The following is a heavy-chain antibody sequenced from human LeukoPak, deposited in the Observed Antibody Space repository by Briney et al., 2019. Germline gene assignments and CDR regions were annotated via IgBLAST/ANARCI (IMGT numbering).Heavy chain of an antibody. CDR3: ARVRSSMELV. CDR1: GFTFSSYG. D-gene: IGHD1-7*01. Sequence: GRSLRLSCAASGFTFSSYGMHWVRQAPGKGLEWVANIKQDGSEKYYVDSLKGLFTISRDNAKNSLYLQMNSLRAEDTAVYYCARVRSSMELVWGQGTLVTVSS. V-gene: IGHV3-7*05. CDR2: IKQDGSEK. J-gene: IGHJ4*02.